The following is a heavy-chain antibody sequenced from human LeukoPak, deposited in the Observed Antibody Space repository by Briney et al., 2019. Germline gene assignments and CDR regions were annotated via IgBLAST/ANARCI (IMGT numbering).Heavy chain of an antibody. CDR3: ARDVQGYYYDSPGLGY. CDR2: IWYDGSNK. CDR1: GFTFSSYG. J-gene: IGHJ4*02. Sequence: HPGRSLRLSCAASGFTFSSYGMHWVRQAPGKGLEWVAAIWYDGSNKYYADSVKGRFTISRDNSKNTLYLQMNSPRAEDTAVYYCARDVQGYYYDSPGLGYWGQGTLVTVSS. D-gene: IGHD3-22*01. V-gene: IGHV3-33*01.